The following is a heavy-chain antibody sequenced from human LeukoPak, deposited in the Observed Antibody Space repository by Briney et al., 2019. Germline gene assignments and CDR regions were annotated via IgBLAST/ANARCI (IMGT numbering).Heavy chain of an antibody. CDR3: ARELRDYYGSGSPPFDY. CDR2: VDPEDGET. V-gene: IGHV1-69-2*01. D-gene: IGHD3-10*01. J-gene: IGHJ4*02. Sequence: ASVKVSCKASGYTFTDYYMHWVQQAPGKGLEWMGRVDPEDGETIYAEKFQGRVTMTRNTSISTAYMELSSLRSEDTAVYYCARELRDYYGSGSPPFDYWGQGTLVTVSS. CDR1: GYTFTDYY.